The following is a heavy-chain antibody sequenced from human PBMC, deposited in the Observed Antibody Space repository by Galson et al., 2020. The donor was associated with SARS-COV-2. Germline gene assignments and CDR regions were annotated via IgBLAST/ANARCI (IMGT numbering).Heavy chain of an antibody. CDR2: ISGSGGST. Sequence: GGSLRLSCAASGFTFSSYAMSWVRQAPGKGLEWVSAISGSGGSTYYADSVKGRFTISRDNSKNTLYLQMNSLRAEDTAVYYCAKDPRIAVAGYYYYYGMEVWGQGTTVTVSS. J-gene: IGHJ6*02. D-gene: IGHD6-19*01. CDR3: AKDPRIAVAGYYYYYGMEV. V-gene: IGHV3-23*01. CDR1: GFTFSSYA.